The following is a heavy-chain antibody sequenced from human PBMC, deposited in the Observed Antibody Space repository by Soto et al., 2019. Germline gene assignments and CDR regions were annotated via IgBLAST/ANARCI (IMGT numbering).Heavy chain of an antibody. Sequence: QVILAQSGAEVKKPGSSVKVSCKVSGGSFSSLSINWVRQAPGQRFEWMGGIIPILATAYFTQKFQDRVTFTADESTAKAYMTMSSLTSEDTAFYYCTSFDSNGYYPQNHYWGPGTQVTVSP. V-gene: IGHV1-69*01. J-gene: IGHJ4*02. CDR3: TSFDSNGYYPQNHY. CDR2: IIPILATA. CDR1: GGSFSSLS. D-gene: IGHD3-22*01.